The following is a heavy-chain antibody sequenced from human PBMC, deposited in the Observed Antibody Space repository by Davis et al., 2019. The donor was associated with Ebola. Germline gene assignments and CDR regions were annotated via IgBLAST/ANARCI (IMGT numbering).Heavy chain of an antibody. V-gene: IGHV4-34*01. D-gene: IGHD3-22*01. CDR1: GGSFSGYY. CDR3: ARVAVVNRYYYYYGMDV. J-gene: IGHJ6*02. CDR2: INHSGST. Sequence: PSETLSLTCAVYGGSFSGYYWSWIRQPPGKGLEWIGEINHSGSTNYNPSLKSRVTISVDTSKNQFSLKLSSVTAADTAVYYCARVAVVNRYYYYYGMDVWGQGTTVTVSS.